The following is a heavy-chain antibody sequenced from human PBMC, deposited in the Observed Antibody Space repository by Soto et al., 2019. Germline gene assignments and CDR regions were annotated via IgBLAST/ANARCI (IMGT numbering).Heavy chain of an antibody. V-gene: IGHV5-10-1*01. D-gene: IGHD3-22*01. CDR1: GYSFTSYW. J-gene: IGHJ4*02. CDR3: ARLSVYYDSTEPRL. CDR2: IDPSDSYT. Sequence: PGASLKISXKGSGYSFTSYWISWVRQMPGKGLEWMGRIDPSDSYTNYSPSFQGHVTISADKSISTAYLQWSSLKASDTAIYYCARLSVYYDSTEPRLWGQGTLVTVSS.